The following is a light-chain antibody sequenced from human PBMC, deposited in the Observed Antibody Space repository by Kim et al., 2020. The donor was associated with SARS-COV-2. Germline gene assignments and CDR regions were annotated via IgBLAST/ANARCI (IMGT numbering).Light chain of an antibody. CDR1: QSLSTTS. CDR2: GAS. J-gene: IGKJ2*01. Sequence: LAPGERATLSCRASQSLSTTSLAWYQQKPGQAPRLLIYGASSRASGVPDRFSGSGSGTDFTLTISRLEPEDFAFYHCHQYGSPPPTFGQGTKLEI. V-gene: IGKV3-20*01. CDR3: HQYGSPPPT.